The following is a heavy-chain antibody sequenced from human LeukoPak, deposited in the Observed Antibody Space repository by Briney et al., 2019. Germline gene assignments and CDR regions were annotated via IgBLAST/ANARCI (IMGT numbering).Heavy chain of an antibody. CDR3: ARRLHVGYCSGGSCYSDAFDI. CDR1: GYSFTSYW. CDR2: IYPGDSDT. D-gene: IGHD2-15*01. J-gene: IGHJ3*02. Sequence: GESLKISCKGSGYSFTSYWIGWVRQMPGKGLEWMGIIYPGDSDTRYSPSFQGQVTISADKSISTAYLQWSSLKASDTAMYYCARRLHVGYCSGGSCYSDAFDIWGLGPMVTVSS. V-gene: IGHV5-51*01.